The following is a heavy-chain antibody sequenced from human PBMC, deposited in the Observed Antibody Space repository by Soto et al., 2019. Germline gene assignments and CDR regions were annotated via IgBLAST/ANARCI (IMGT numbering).Heavy chain of an antibody. V-gene: IGHV4-59*01. CDR2: IYYSGST. D-gene: IGHD4-17*01. CDR3: ARGGYGDYAGGY. Sequence: QVQLQESGPGLVKPSETLSLTCTVSGGSISSYYWSWIRQPPGKGLEWIGYIYYSGSTNYNPSLKSRVTISVDTSKNQFSLKLSSVTAADTAVYYCARGGYGDYAGGYWGQGTLVTVSS. J-gene: IGHJ4*02. CDR1: GGSISSYY.